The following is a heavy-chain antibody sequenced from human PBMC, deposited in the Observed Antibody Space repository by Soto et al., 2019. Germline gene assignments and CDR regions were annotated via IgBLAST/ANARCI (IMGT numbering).Heavy chain of an antibody. CDR3: VRDRNGCMEV. CDR2: TWDDGGTK. Sequence: QVQLVESGGGVVQPGGSLRLSCAASGFTFSSYAMNWVRQAPGKGPEWVAITWDDGGTKYYAASVKGRFTISRDNSKNTVYLAMNSLGVDDTGVYYCVRDRNGCMEVWGQGTTVTVSS. D-gene: IGHD2-8*01. J-gene: IGHJ6*02. V-gene: IGHV3-30-3*01. CDR1: GFTFSSYA.